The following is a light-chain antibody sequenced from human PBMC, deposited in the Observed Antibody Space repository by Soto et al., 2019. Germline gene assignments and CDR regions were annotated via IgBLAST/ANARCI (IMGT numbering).Light chain of an antibody. Sequence: QSVLTQPLSVSAAPGQKITIYSSGSSSNIGNNYVSWYQQLPGTAPKHLIYDNSDRPSGIPYRFSGSQSGTSDTLGITGLQTGDEADYCYGTWDSRLSAAVFGGGTPLTVL. CDR1: SSNIGNNY. J-gene: IGLJ7*01. CDR3: GTWDSRLSAAV. CDR2: DNS. V-gene: IGLV1-51*01.